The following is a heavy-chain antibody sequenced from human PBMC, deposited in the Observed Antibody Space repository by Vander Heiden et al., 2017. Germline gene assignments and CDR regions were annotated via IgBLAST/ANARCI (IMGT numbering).Heavy chain of an antibody. Sequence: EVQLVESGGGLVQPGGSLRLSCAASGFTFSSYEMNWCRQAPGKGLEWVSYISSSGSTIYYADSVKGRFTISRDNAKNSLYLQMNSLRAEDTAVYYCARDYDFWSGKPRWYFDLWGRGTLVTVSS. D-gene: IGHD3-3*01. CDR3: ARDYDFWSGKPRWYFDL. J-gene: IGHJ2*01. V-gene: IGHV3-48*03. CDR1: GFTFSSYE. CDR2: ISSSGSTI.